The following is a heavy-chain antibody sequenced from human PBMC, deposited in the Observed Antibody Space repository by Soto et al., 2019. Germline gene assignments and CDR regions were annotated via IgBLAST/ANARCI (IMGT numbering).Heavy chain of an antibody. V-gene: IGHV3-30*18. D-gene: IGHD1-26*01. J-gene: IGHJ6*02. Sequence: QVQMVEAGVGVVQPGRSLRLSCAASGFTFSSYGMHWVRQAPGKGLEWVAVISYDGSNKYYADSVKGRFTISRDNSKNTLYLQMNSLRAEDTAVYYCAKDRPSGSRPYYYGMDVWGQGTTVTVSS. CDR3: AKDRPSGSRPYYYGMDV. CDR2: ISYDGSNK. CDR1: GFTFSSYG.